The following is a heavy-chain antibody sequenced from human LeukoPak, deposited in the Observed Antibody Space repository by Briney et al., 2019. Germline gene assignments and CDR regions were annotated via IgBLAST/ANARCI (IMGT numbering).Heavy chain of an antibody. CDR2: INHSGST. CDR1: GGSFSGYY. D-gene: IGHD1-26*01. V-gene: IGHV4-34*01. CDR3: ARRGRGSRGPYFDY. Sequence: SETLSLTCAVYGGSFSGYYWSWIRQPPGKGLEWIGEINHSGSTNYNPSLKSRVTISVDTSKNQFSLKLSSVTAADTAVYYCARRGRGSRGPYFDYWGQGTLVTASS. J-gene: IGHJ4*02.